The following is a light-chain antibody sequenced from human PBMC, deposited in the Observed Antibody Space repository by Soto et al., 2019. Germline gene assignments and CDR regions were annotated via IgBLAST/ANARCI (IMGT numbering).Light chain of an antibody. CDR3: QQYGSSLYSQT. CDR2: GAS. V-gene: IGKV3-20*01. CDR1: QSVSSSY. Sequence: EIVLTQSPGTLSLSPGERATLSCRASQSVSSSYLAWYQQKPGQAPRLLIYGASSRATGIPDRFSGSGSGTDFTLTISRLEPEDFAVYYCQQYGSSLYSQTFGQGTKLEIK. J-gene: IGKJ2*01.